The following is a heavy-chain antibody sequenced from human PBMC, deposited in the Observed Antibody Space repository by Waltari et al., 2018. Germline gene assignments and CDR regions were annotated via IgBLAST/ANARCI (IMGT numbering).Heavy chain of an antibody. J-gene: IGHJ4*02. Sequence: QVQLVQSGAEVKKPGASVKVSCKVSGYTLTELSMHWVRQAPGTGLEWMGGFAPEDGVTIYSHNLQGRVTRTEDTSTDTAYMELRSLRSEETAVYYCATAPYSGGATGGVFCSYWGQGTLVTVSS. CDR1: GYTLTELS. CDR2: FAPEDGVT. CDR3: ATAPYSGGATGGVFCSY. V-gene: IGHV1-24*01. D-gene: IGHD1-26*01.